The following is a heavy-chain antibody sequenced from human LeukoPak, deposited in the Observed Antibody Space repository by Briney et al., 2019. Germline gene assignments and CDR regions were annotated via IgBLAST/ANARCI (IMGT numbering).Heavy chain of an antibody. J-gene: IGHJ2*01. Sequence: SQTLSLTCAVSGGSISRGGYSWSWIRQPPGKGLEWIGYIYYSGSTYYNPSLKSRVTISVDTSKNQFSLKLSSVTAADTAVYYCARDYPIGLVPQLYFDLWGRGTLVTVSS. CDR3: ARDYPIGLVPQLYFDL. CDR2: IYYSGST. V-gene: IGHV4-30-4*07. D-gene: IGHD6-19*01. CDR1: GGSISRGGYS.